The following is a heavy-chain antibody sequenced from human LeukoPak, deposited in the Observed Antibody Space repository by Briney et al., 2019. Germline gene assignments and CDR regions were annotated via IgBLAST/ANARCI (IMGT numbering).Heavy chain of an antibody. CDR3: ARTVPVVVVTATFLDY. Sequence: ASVKVSCKASGYTFTGYYMHWVRQAPGQGLEWMGWINPNSGGTNYAQKFQGRVTMTRDTSISTAYMELSRLRSDDTAVYYCARTVPVVVVTATFLDYWGQGTLVTVSS. V-gene: IGHV1-2*02. CDR1: GYTFTGYY. CDR2: INPNSGGT. D-gene: IGHD2-15*01. J-gene: IGHJ4*02.